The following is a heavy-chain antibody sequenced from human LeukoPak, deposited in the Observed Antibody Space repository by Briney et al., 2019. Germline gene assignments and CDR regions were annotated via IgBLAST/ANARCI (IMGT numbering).Heavy chain of an antibody. CDR3: ARVSPWASGDYEADY. Sequence: ASVKVSCKASGYTFTSYDINWVRQATGQGLEWMGWMNPNSGNTGYAQKFQGRVTITRNTSISTAYMELSSLRSEDTAVYYCARVSPWASGDYEADYWGQGTMVTVSS. CDR2: MNPNSGNT. V-gene: IGHV1-8*03. CDR1: GYTFTSYD. J-gene: IGHJ4*02. D-gene: IGHD4-17*01.